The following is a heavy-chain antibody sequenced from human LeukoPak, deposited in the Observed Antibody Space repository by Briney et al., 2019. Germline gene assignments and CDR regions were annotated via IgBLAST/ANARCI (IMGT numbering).Heavy chain of an antibody. CDR3: TKKYNLNYYNSSGYYN. J-gene: IGHJ4*02. CDR1: GFTFNNAW. D-gene: IGHD3-22*01. V-gene: IGHV3-15*01. Sequence: GGSLRLSCAASGFTFNNAWMSWVRQAPGKGLEWVGRIKSKTDGGTTDYAAPVKGRFTISRDDSKNTLYLQMNSLKTEDTAVYYCTKKYNLNYYNSSGYYNWGQGTLVTASP. CDR2: IKSKTDGGTT.